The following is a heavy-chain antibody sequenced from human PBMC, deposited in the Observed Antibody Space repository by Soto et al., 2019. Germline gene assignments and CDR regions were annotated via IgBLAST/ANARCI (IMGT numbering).Heavy chain of an antibody. D-gene: IGHD6-19*01. CDR1: GGPISSGYF. V-gene: IGHV4-4*02. Sequence: QVLLQESGPGLVQPSGTLSLSCAVSGGPISSGYFWGWVRQPPGKGLEWLGDISHSGTVNYNPPLKSRVTISMDKSKSQFSLKLNSVTAADTAVYYCARSFGWYAIDYWGQGILVIVSS. CDR2: ISHSGTV. CDR3: ARSFGWYAIDY. J-gene: IGHJ4*02.